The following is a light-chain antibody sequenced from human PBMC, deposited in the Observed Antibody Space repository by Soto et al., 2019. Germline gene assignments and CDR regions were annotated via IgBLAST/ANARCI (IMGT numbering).Light chain of an antibody. Sequence: VLTQSPDILSLSPGQTATLSCRASESVDRYVAWYQQKVGQAPRLLIYDAFTRATGIPDRFSGSGSGTDFTLTISRLEPEDFAMYYCQQYGSSPRTFGPGTKVDI. CDR3: QQYGSSPRT. J-gene: IGKJ3*01. CDR2: DAF. CDR1: ESVDRY. V-gene: IGKV3-20*01.